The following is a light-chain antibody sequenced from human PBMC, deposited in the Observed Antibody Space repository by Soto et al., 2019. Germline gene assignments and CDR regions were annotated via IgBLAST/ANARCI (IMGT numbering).Light chain of an antibody. J-gene: IGLJ2*01. CDR3: SSSTRSNSVL. Sequence: HSALTQPASVSGSPGQSITISCTGTGSDIGGYNAVSWYQQHPGSAPKLLIYTVTNRPSGISSRFSGSKSGNTASLTISGLQAEDEADYYCSSSTRSNSVLFGGGTKVTVL. CDR1: GSDIGGYNA. V-gene: IGLV2-14*01. CDR2: TVT.